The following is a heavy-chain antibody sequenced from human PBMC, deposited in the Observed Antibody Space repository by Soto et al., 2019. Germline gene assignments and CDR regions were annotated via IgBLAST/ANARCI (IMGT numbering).Heavy chain of an antibody. CDR2: IIPIFGTA. CDR3: ATHPRATITYYYGMDV. V-gene: IGHV1-69*12. D-gene: IGHD5-12*01. CDR1: GGTFSSYA. Sequence: QVQLVQSGAEVKKPGSSVKVSCKASGGTFSSYAISWVRQAPGQGLEWMGGIIPIFGTANYAQKFQGRVTITADESPSTAYMELSSLRSEDTAVYYCATHPRATITYYYGMDVWGQGTTVTVSS. J-gene: IGHJ6*02.